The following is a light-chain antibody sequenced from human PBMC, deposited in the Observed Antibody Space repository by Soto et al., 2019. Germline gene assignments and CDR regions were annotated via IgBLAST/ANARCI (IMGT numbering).Light chain of an antibody. J-gene: IGLJ1*01. V-gene: IGLV2-14*01. CDR1: SSDVGSYNY. CDR2: EVS. CDR3: SSYTTRTTLYV. Sequence: QSALTQPASVSGSPGQSITISCTGTSSDVGSYNYVSWYQLHPGKAPKLMIYEVSNRPSGASNRFSGSKSGDTASLTISGLQAEDEADYYCSSYTTRTTLYVFGTGTKVTVL.